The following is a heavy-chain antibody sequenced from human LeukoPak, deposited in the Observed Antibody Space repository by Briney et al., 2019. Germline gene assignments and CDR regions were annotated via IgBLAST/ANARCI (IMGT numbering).Heavy chain of an antibody. V-gene: IGHV3-23*01. Sequence: GGSLRLSCAASGFTFSSYAMNWVRQAPGKGLEWVSAISGSGADTYYADSVKGRFTISRDNSKNTLYLQMNSLRAEDTAVYYCAKDTHYDSSGFDWGQGTLVTVSS. CDR1: GFTFSSYA. CDR3: AKDTHYDSSGFD. J-gene: IGHJ4*02. CDR2: ISGSGADT. D-gene: IGHD3-22*01.